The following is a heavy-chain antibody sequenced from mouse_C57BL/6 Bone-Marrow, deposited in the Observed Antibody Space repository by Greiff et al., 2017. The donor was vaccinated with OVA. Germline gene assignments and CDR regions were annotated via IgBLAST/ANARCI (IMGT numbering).Heavy chain of an antibody. V-gene: IGHV1-19*01. J-gene: IGHJ2*01. CDR1: GYTFTDYY. CDR3: ARSRGSYYSYYFDY. D-gene: IGHD2-12*01. Sequence: EVQLQQSGPVLVKPGASVKMSCKASGYTFTDYYMNWVKQSHGKSLEWIGVINPYNGGTSYNQKFKGKATLTVDKSSSTAYMELNSLTSEDSAVYYCARSRGSYYSYYFDYWGQGTTLTVSS. CDR2: INPYNGGT.